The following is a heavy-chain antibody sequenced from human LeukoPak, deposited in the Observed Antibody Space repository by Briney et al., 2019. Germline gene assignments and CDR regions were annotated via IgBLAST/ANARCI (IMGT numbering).Heavy chain of an antibody. CDR1: GYTFTIYS. CDR3: ARSSSSGLDY. V-gene: IGHV1-18*01. D-gene: IGHD2-2*01. Sequence: ATVKVSCKASGYTFTIYSMSWVRQAPGQGREWMGWISGDSGHTDYAQNRQGRVTMTTETSTSTAYMELRSLTPDHTAVYYCARSSSSGLDYWGQGTLVTVSS. CDR2: ISGDSGHT. J-gene: IGHJ4*02.